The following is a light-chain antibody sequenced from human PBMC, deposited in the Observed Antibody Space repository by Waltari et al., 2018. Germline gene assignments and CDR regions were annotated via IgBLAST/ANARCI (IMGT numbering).Light chain of an antibody. CDR3: HSRDASGVAGS. J-gene: IGLJ2*01. CDR2: DKN. CDR1: SLRRYY. V-gene: IGLV3-19*01. Sequence: SSELTQDPAVSVAMGQTVRITCQGDSLRRYYASWYQQRPGQAPILVIYDKNNRPSGVPDRFSGSSSHNTGSLTITGAQAEDEASYCCHSRDASGVAGSFGGGTKLTVL.